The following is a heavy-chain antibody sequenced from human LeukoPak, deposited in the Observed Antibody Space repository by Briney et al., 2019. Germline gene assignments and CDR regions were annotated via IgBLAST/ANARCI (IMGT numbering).Heavy chain of an antibody. CDR2: IIPIFGTT. CDR1: GGTFSSYA. D-gene: IGHD4-17*01. Sequence: SVTVSCKASGGTFSSYAISWVRQAPGQGLEWMGGIIPIFGTTKYAQKFQGRVTITTDESTSTAYMELSSLRSEDTALYYCAGGSYGVYSGDYYYYCTDVWGRGTTVTVSS. CDR3: AGGSYGVYSGDYYYYCTDV. J-gene: IGHJ6*03. V-gene: IGHV1-69*05.